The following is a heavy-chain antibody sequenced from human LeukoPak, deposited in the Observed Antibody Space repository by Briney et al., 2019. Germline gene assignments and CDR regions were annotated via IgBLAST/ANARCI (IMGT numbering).Heavy chain of an antibody. CDR3: ARYAYSSGWKSFDI. CDR1: GGSISSDY. D-gene: IGHD6-19*01. CDR2: IYYSGRN. V-gene: IGHV4-59*01. Sequence: SETLSLTCTVSGGSISSDYWSWIRQPPGKGLEWIGYIYYSGRNIYNPSLKSRVTISVDTSKNQLSLKLSSVTAADTAVYFCARYAYSSGWKSFDIWGQGTVVTVSS. J-gene: IGHJ3*02.